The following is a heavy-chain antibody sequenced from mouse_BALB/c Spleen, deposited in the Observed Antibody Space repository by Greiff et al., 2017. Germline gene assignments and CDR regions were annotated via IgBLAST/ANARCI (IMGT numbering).Heavy chain of an antibody. CDR1: GYTFTDYA. V-gene: IGHV1S137*01. CDR3: ARFDGNCAMDY. D-gene: IGHD2-1*01. Sequence: QVQLQQSGAELVRPGVSVKISCKGSGYTFTDYAMHWVKQSHAKSLEWIGVISTYYGDASYNQKFKGKATMTVDKSSSTAYMELARLTSEDSAIYYCARFDGNCAMDYWGQGTSVTVSS. J-gene: IGHJ4*01. CDR2: ISTYYGDA.